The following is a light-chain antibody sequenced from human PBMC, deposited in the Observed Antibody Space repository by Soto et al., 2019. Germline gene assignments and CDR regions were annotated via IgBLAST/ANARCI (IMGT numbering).Light chain of an antibody. CDR1: SSDVGSYNL. V-gene: IGLV2-23*01. CDR3: CSYAGSGTFVL. CDR2: EDT. Sequence: QYALTQPASVSGSPGQSITISCIGTSSDVGSYNLVSWYQQHQGKVPKLIIYEDTKRPSGVSNRFSGAKSGNTASLTISGLQAEDEGDYYCCSYAGSGTFVLFGGGTKLTVL. J-gene: IGLJ2*01.